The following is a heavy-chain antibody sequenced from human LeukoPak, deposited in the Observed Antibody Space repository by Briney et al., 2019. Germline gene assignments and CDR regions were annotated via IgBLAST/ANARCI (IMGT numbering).Heavy chain of an antibody. CDR3: SRDSTSGAVVDFNY. V-gene: IGHV1-18*01. CDR2: INANNGET. Sequence: ASVTVSCKTSGYSFTTFSIAWVRQAPGQGLEWMGWINANNGETHYAQKFHDRVTITTGTSTNTAYMELRGLKSDDSAMYYCSRDSTSGAVVDFNYWGQGTLVTVSS. D-gene: IGHD3-16*01. J-gene: IGHJ4*02. CDR1: GYSFTTFS.